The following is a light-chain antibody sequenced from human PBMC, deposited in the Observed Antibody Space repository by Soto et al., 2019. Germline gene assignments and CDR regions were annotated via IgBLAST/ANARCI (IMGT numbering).Light chain of an antibody. J-gene: IGLJ2*01. CDR1: SSDVGGYNS. V-gene: IGLV2-8*01. CDR3: SSYAGTKNLL. CDR2: EVS. Sequence: QSALTQPPSASGSPGQSVTISCTGTSSDVGGYNSVSWYQQHPGKAPQRMIYEVSKRPSGVPDRFSASKSDNTASLTASGLQSEDEADYYCSSYAGTKNLLFGGGTKLTVL.